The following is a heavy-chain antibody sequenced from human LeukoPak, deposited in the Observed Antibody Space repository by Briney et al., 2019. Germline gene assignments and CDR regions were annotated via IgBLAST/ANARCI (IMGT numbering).Heavy chain of an antibody. J-gene: IGHJ4*02. Sequence: GGSLRLSCAASGFTFSSYSMNWVRQAPGKGLEWVSSISSSSSYIYYADSVKGRFSISRDNAKNSLYLQMNSLRAEDTAVYYCARDLLGWELHYFDYWGQGTLVTVSS. V-gene: IGHV3-21*01. CDR1: GFTFSSYS. CDR2: ISSSSSYI. D-gene: IGHD1-26*01. CDR3: ARDLLGWELHYFDY.